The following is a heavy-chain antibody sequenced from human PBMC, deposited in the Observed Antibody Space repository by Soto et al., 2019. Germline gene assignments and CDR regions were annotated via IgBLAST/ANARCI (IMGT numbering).Heavy chain of an antibody. V-gene: IGHV3-33*03. J-gene: IGHJ6*02. CDR2: IWYDASEK. CDR1: RSNFTGYG. Sequence: QVQLVESGGAVVQPGTALRLACAANRSNFTGYGMHWVRQPPATGLAWVAVIWYDASEKYYADSVKGRVAISRDDSENTLYRELNSLRVDDTAVYYCAKDRSRSLDAMGVWGQGPKVTVSS. D-gene: IGHD2-2*01. CDR3: AKDRSRSLDAMGV.